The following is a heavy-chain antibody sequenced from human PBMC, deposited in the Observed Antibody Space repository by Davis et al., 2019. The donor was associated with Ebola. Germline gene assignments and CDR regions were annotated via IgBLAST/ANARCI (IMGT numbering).Heavy chain of an antibody. Sequence: GESLKISCAASGFTVSSNYMSWVRQAPGKGLEWVSVIYSGGSTYYADSVKGRFTISRDNSKNTLSLQMNSLRAEDTAVYYCARDGPITGTTYKGYWGQGTLVTVSS. CDR2: IYSGGST. D-gene: IGHD1-7*01. J-gene: IGHJ4*02. CDR1: GFTVSSNY. CDR3: ARDGPITGTTYKGY. V-gene: IGHV3-53*01.